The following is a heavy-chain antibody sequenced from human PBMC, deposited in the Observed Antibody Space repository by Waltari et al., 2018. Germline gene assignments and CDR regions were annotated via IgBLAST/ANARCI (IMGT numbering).Heavy chain of an antibody. V-gene: IGHV3-43D*04. CDR3: AKGAVARPNYYYGMDV. D-gene: IGHD6-19*01. J-gene: IGHJ6*02. CDR1: GFTFYDYA. Sequence: EVQLVESGGVVVQPGGSLRLSCAASGFTFYDYAMHWVRPPQGKGLEWVSLISWDGGSTYYADSVKGRFTISRDNSKNSLYLQMNSLRAEDTALYYCAKGAVARPNYYYGMDVWGQGTTVTVSS. CDR2: ISWDGGST.